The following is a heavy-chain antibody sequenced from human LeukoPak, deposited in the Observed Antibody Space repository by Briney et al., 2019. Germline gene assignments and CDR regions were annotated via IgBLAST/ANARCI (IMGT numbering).Heavy chain of an antibody. D-gene: IGHD2-21*01. V-gene: IGHV5-51*01. CDR3: ASLTDVIWFDP. CDR1: GYSFTSDG. J-gene: IGHJ5*02. Sequence: GESLKISCKGSGYSFTSDGIGCVRQMPGKTLEWMWISYPGYSDTRYSPSFQAQVTISADKSISTAYLQCSSLTASDTAMYYCASLTDVIWFDPWGQGTMVTVSS. CDR2: SYPGYSDT.